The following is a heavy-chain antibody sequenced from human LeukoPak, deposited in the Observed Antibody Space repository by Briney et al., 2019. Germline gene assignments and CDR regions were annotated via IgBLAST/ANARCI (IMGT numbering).Heavy chain of an antibody. J-gene: IGHJ3*02. CDR1: GFTFSRYA. D-gene: IGHD6-13*01. V-gene: IGHV3-23*01. CDR3: AKRPSTSWYDAVFDI. CDR2: FSGSAGST. Sequence: PGGSLRPSCAASGFTFSRYAMTWVRQAPGKGLEWVSAFSGSAGSTYYADSVKGRFTISRDNSKNTLYLQMDSLRAEDTAVYYCAKRPSTSWYDAVFDIWGQGTMVTVSS.